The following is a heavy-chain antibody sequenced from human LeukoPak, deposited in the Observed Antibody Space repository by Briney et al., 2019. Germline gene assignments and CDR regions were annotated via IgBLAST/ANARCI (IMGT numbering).Heavy chain of an antibody. Sequence: SETLSLTCTVSGGSISSSSYYWGWIRQPPGTGVEWFGSIYYSGSTYYNPSLKSRVTISVDTSKNQFSLKLSSVTAADTAVYYCARLNSSGYYLYLSFDYWGQGTLVTVSS. J-gene: IGHJ4*02. CDR1: GGSISSSSYY. CDR2: IYYSGST. CDR3: ARLNSSGYYLYLSFDY. V-gene: IGHV4-39*01. D-gene: IGHD3-22*01.